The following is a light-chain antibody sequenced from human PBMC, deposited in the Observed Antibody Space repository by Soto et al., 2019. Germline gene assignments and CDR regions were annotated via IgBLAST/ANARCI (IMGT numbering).Light chain of an antibody. CDR2: EVS. J-gene: IGLJ1*01. CDR1: SSDVGAYNY. CDR3: SSYAGSNKSV. Sequence: QSALTQPPSASGSLGQSVTISCTGTSSDVGAYNYVSWYQQHPGKAPKLMIYEVSKRPSGVPDRFSGSKSGNTASLTVSGIQAEDEADYYCSSYAGSNKSVFGTGTKLTVL. V-gene: IGLV2-8*01.